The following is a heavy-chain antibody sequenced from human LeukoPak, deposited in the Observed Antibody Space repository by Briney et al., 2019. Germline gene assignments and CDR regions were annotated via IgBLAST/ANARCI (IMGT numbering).Heavy chain of an antibody. J-gene: IGHJ4*02. V-gene: IGHV3-7*01. CDR1: GFTFSRYW. Sequence: GGSLRLSCAASGFTFSRYWMSWVRQAPGKGLEWVASINQDESAKYYVDSVKGRFTISRDNAKNSLSLQMNSLRAEDTAVYYCARVGVGNSFAFDYWGQGTLVTVSS. D-gene: IGHD6-6*01. CDR2: INQDESAK. CDR3: ARVGVGNSFAFDY.